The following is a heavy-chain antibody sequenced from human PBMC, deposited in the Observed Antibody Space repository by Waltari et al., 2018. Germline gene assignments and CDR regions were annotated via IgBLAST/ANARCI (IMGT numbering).Heavy chain of an antibody. V-gene: IGHV4-34*01. D-gene: IGHD4-4*01. Sequence: QVQLQQWGAGLLKPSETLSLTCAVYGGSFSGYYWCWIRQPPGKGLEWIGEINHSGSTNYNPSLKSRVTISVDTSKNQFSLKLSSVTAADTAVYYCARGGNSNYGMDVWGQGTTVTVSS. J-gene: IGHJ6*02. CDR3: ARGGNSNYGMDV. CDR1: GGSFSGYY. CDR2: INHSGST.